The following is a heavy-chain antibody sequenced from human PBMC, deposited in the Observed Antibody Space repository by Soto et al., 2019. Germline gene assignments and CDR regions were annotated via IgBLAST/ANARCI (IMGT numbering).Heavy chain of an antibody. D-gene: IGHD1-26*01. V-gene: IGHV1-24*01. CDR2: FDPEDGET. Sequence: ASVKVSCKVSGYTLTELSMHWVRQAPGKGLEWMGGFDPEDGETIYAQKFQGRVTMTEDTSTDTAYMELSSLRSEDTAVYYCAGIVGATTIDAFDIWGQGTMVTVSS. J-gene: IGHJ3*02. CDR3: AGIVGATTIDAFDI. CDR1: GYTLTELS.